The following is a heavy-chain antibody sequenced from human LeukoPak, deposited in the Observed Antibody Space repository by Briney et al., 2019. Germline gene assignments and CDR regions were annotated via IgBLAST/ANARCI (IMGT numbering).Heavy chain of an antibody. CDR3: ARDKRSTAGNWFDP. D-gene: IGHD1-14*01. CDR1: GFTFSSYA. Sequence: GGSLRLSCAASGFTFSSYAMSWVRQAPGKGLEWVSAISGSGGSTYYADSVKGRFTISRDNSKNTLYLQMNSLRSDDAAVYYCARDKRSTAGNWFDPWGQGTLVTVSS. V-gene: IGHV3-23*01. J-gene: IGHJ5*02. CDR2: ISGSGGST.